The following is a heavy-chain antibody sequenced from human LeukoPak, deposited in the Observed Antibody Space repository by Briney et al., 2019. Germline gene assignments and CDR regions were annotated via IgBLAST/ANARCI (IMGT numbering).Heavy chain of an antibody. D-gene: IGHD3-10*01. CDR2: ISSSSSYT. CDR1: GLTFSDYY. Sequence: GGSLRLSCAASGLTFSDYYMSWIRQAPGKGLEWVSYISSSSSYTNYADSVKGRFTISRDNAKNSLYPQMNSLRAEDTAVYYCARGGTMVRGVITSFDYWGQGTLVTVSS. V-gene: IGHV3-11*06. CDR3: ARGGTMVRGVITSFDY. J-gene: IGHJ4*02.